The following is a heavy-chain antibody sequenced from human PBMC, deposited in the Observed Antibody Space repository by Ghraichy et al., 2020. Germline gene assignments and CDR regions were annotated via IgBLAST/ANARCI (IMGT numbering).Heavy chain of an antibody. J-gene: IGHJ6*02. CDR2: IIPIFGTA. Sequence: SVKVSCKASGGTFSSYAISWVRQAPGQGLEWMGGIIPIFGTANYAQKFQGRVTITADKSTSTAYMELSSLRSEDTAVYYCARVLREYDYVWGEAYYYGMDVWGQGTTVTVSS. D-gene: IGHD3-16*01. CDR3: ARVLREYDYVWGEAYYYGMDV. CDR1: GGTFSSYA. V-gene: IGHV1-69*06.